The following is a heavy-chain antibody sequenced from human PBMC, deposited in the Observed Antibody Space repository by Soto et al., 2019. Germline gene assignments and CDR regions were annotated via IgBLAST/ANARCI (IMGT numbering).Heavy chain of an antibody. V-gene: IGHV3-7*05. CDR1: GFTFSSFS. CDR3: ARGRRWHIE. CDR2: IREDGSEK. Sequence: GGSLRLSCAASGFTFSSFSMSWVRQAPGEGLEWVASIREDGSEKFYGDSVKGRFTISRDNAKNSLYLQMDNLRAEDTAVYYCARGRRWHIEWGQGTLVTVSS. J-gene: IGHJ4*02. D-gene: IGHD6-13*01.